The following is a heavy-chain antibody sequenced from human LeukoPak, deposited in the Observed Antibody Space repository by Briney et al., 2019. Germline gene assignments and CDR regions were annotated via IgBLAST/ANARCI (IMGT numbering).Heavy chain of an antibody. CDR1: GFTFSSYS. CDR2: ISGSGSST. Sequence: GGSLRLSCAASGFTFSSYSMNWVRQAPGKGLEWVSAISGSGSSTYYAGSVRGRFTTSRDNSKRTVYLHMNSLRAEDTAVYYCAKGYSGNYWYFDLWGRGTLVTVSS. D-gene: IGHD1-26*01. CDR3: AKGYSGNYWYFDL. V-gene: IGHV3-23*01. J-gene: IGHJ2*01.